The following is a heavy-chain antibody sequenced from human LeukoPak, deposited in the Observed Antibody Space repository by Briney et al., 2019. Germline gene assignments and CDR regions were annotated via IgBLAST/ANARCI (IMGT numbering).Heavy chain of an antibody. CDR3: AKIRAAAGTLCWFDP. D-gene: IGHD6-13*01. CDR2: ISGSGGST. Sequence: GGSLRLSCAASGFTFSSYAMSWVRQAPGKGLEWVSAISGSGGSTYYADSVKGRFTISRDNSENTLYLQMNSLRAEDTAVYYCAKIRAAAGTLCWFDPWGQGTLVTVSS. CDR1: GFTFSSYA. V-gene: IGHV3-23*01. J-gene: IGHJ5*02.